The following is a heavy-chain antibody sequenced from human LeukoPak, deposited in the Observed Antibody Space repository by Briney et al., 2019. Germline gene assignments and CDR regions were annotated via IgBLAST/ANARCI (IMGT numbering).Heavy chain of an antibody. V-gene: IGHV3-30*04. J-gene: IGHJ6*03. CDR1: GFSFSVYA. Sequence: PGGSLRHSCAASGFSFSVYAMHWVRQAPGKGLDWVAVISDDGSNTYYADSVKGRFTISRDKSKNSLYLQMNSLRAEDTAVYYCARSSITMVRGVIKSTTSWYHYYNMDVWGKGTTVTVSS. CDR2: ISDDGSNT. D-gene: IGHD3-10*01. CDR3: ARSSITMVRGVIKSTTSWYHYYNMDV.